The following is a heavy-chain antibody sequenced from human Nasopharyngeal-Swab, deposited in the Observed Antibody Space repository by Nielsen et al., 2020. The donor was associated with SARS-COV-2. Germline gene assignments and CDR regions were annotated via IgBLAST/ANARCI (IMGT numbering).Heavy chain of an antibody. CDR1: GGSFSGYY. V-gene: IGHV4-34*01. J-gene: IGHJ5*02. CDR2: INHSGST. Sequence: SETLSLTCAVYGGSFSGYYWSWIRQPPGKGLEWIGEINHSGSTNYNPSLKSRVTISVDTSKNQFSQKLSSVTAADTAVYYCARGSTPEGWFDPWGQGTLVTVSS. CDR3: ARGSTPEGWFDP.